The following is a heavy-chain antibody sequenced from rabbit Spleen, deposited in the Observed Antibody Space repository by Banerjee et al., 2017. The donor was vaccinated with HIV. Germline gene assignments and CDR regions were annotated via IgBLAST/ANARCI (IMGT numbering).Heavy chain of an antibody. CDR1: GFSFSDRDV. J-gene: IGHJ4*01. Sequence: QEQLEESGGGLVKPEGSLTLTCKASGFSFSDRDVMCWVRQAPGKGLEWIACINTATGKAVYATWAKGRFTISRTSSTTVTLQMTSLTAADTATYFCVRDQAGDADYGPYYLNLWGQGTLVTVS. CDR3: VRDQAGDADYGPYYLNL. V-gene: IGHV1S45*01. D-gene: IGHD2-1*01. CDR2: INTATGKA.